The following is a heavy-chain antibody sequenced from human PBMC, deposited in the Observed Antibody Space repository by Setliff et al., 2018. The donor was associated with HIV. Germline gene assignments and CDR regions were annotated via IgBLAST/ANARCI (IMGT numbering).Heavy chain of an antibody. CDR1: GFTFRSNG. V-gene: IGHV3-30*03. Sequence: GGSLRLSCGASGFTFRSNGMHWVRQAPGKGLEWVAFISDNGKRKYYADSVRGRSTISRDDSRNTVYLQMNSLTAEDTALYYCARDRSNTWAFGYWGPGVLVTVSS. CDR2: ISDNGKRK. J-gene: IGHJ4*02. CDR3: ARDRSNTWAFGY. D-gene: IGHD2-2*01.